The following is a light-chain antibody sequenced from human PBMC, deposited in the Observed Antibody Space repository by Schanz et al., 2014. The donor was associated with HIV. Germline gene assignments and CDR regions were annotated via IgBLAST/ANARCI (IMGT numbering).Light chain of an antibody. Sequence: QSALTQPPSASGSRGQSVTISCTGTSRDVGHYDYVSWYQHHPGKAPKLMIYEVSKRPSGVPDRFSGSKSGNTASLTVSGLQAEDEADYYCSSHAGSDKFGIFGGGTKLTVL. J-gene: IGLJ2*01. CDR1: SRDVGHYDY. CDR2: EVS. V-gene: IGLV2-8*01. CDR3: SSHAGSDKFGI.